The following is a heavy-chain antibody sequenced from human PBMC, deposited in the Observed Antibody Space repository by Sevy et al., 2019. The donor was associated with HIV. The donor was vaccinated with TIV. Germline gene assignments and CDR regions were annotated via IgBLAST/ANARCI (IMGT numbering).Heavy chain of an antibody. CDR3: ARDRGSYTAFDI. D-gene: IGHD1-26*01. V-gene: IGHV3-11*01. Sequence: GGSLRLSCAASGFTFSDYYMSWIRQAPGKGLEWVSYIRSSGSTIYYVDSVKGRFTISRDNAKNSLYLQMNSLRAEDTAVYYCARDRGSYTAFDIWGQGTMVTVSS. CDR2: IRSSGSTI. CDR1: GFTFSDYY. J-gene: IGHJ3*02.